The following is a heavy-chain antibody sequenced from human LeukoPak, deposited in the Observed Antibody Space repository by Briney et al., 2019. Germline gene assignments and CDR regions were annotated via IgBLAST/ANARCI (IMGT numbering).Heavy chain of an antibody. J-gene: IGHJ6*02. CDR3: ARGLSSLYYYGMDV. V-gene: IGHV3-33*08. Sequence: GGSLRLSCAASGFTFSSFWMSWVRQAPGKGLEWVAVIWYDGSNKYYADSVKGRFTISRDNSKNTLYLQMNSLRAEDTAVYYCARGLSSLYYYGMDVWGQGTTVTVSS. CDR2: IWYDGSNK. CDR1: GFTFSSFW.